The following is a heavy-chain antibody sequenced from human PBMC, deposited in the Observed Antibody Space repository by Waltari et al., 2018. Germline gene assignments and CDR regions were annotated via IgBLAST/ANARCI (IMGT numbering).Heavy chain of an antibody. Sequence: QLQLQESGPRLVKPSETLSLTCNVSGGSISSYYWSWIRQPPGKKLEWIAYIYDSGNTTYNPALRSRVTISVDRSTNQFSLKMTSVTAADTAIYYCARLGDTSSWFSDWGQGTLVTVSS. V-gene: IGHV4-59*08. D-gene: IGHD6-13*01. CDR2: IYDSGNT. CDR1: GGSISSYY. CDR3: ARLGDTSSWFSD. J-gene: IGHJ4*02.